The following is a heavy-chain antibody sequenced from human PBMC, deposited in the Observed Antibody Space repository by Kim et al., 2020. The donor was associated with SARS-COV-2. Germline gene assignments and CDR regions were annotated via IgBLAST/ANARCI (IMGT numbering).Heavy chain of an antibody. CDR2: IYPGDSDT. CDR1: GYIFRSYW. CDR3: ARPSAANLGRGEYYFDD. Sequence: GESLKISCEGSGYIFRSYWIAWVRQMPGKGLEWMGIIYPGDSDTRYSPSFQGQVTISADKSINTAYLQWSSLKASDTAIYYCARPSAANLGRGEYYFDDWGQGTQVTVSS. D-gene: IGHD6-25*01. V-gene: IGHV5-51*01. J-gene: IGHJ4*02.